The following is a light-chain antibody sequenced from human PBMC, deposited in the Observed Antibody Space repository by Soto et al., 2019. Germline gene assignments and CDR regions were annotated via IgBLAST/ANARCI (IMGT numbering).Light chain of an antibody. CDR1: QSVSSSY. Sequence: EIVLTHSPVTLSLSPGGISTLSCRASQSVSSSYLAWYQQKPGQAPRLLIYGASSRATGIPDRFSGSGSGTDFTLTISRLEPEDFAVYYCQQYGSSSWTFGQGTKVDIK. CDR2: GAS. J-gene: IGKJ1*01. CDR3: QQYGSSSWT. V-gene: IGKV3-20*01.